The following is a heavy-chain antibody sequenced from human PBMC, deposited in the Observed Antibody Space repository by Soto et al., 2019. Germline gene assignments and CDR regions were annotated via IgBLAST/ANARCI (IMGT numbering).Heavy chain of an antibody. CDR2: VYLTGST. V-gene: IGHV4-59*02. J-gene: IGHJ4*02. CDR3: ERDQHNDAIAY. D-gene: IGHD6-13*01. CDR1: GESVNACY. Sequence: HSCSLWLSGAVSGESVNACYWTWIRQPPGKGLEWIGYVYLTGSTKYNPSLESRVTISADTSRNQFSLKLRSVTAADTAVYYCERDQHNDAIAYWGQGTPVTVSS.